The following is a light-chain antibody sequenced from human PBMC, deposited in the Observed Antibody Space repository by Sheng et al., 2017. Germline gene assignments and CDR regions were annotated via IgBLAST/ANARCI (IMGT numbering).Light chain of an antibody. V-gene: IGLV1-47*01. Sequence: QSVLTQPPSASGTPGXRVTISCSGSSSNIGSNYVYWYQQLPGTAPKVLIYRNNQRPSGVPDRFSGSKSGTSASLAISGLRSEDEADYYCAAWDDSLSGWVFGGGTKADRP. CDR3: AAWDDSLSGWV. J-gene: IGLJ3*02. CDR1: SSNIGSNY. CDR2: RNN.